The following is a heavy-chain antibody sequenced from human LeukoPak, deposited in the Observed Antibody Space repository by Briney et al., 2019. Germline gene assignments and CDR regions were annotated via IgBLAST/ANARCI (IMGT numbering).Heavy chain of an antibody. J-gene: IGHJ3*02. CDR1: GFTFSSYG. CDR3: AKGGADIVVVTARDDAFDI. CDR2: ISYDGSNK. D-gene: IGHD2-21*02. Sequence: GGSLRLSCAASGFTFSSYGMHWVRQAPGKGLEWVAVISYDGSNKYYADSVKGRFTISRDNSKNTLYLQMNSLRAEDTAVYYCAKGGADIVVVTARDDAFDIWGQGTMVTVSS. V-gene: IGHV3-30*18.